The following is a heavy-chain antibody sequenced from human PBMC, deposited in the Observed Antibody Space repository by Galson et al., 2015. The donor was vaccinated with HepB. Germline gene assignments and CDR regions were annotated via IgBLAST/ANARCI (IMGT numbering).Heavy chain of an antibody. D-gene: IGHD2-21*02. CDR2: ISAYSGDT. J-gene: IGHJ4*02. V-gene: IGHV1-18*01. CDR1: GYSFGSYG. CDR3: ARGAGLLPRALDY. Sequence: SVKVSCKASGYSFGSYGVTWVRQAPGQGLEWMGWISAYSGDTKYARKHQGRVTLTTDTSTSTAYMELRSLKSDDTAVYYCARGAGLLPRALDYWGQGTLVTVSS.